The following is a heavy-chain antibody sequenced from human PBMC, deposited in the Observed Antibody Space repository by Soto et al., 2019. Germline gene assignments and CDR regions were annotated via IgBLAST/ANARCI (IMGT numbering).Heavy chain of an antibody. Sequence: PSETLSLTCAVSGGSISSGGYSWSWIRQPPGKGLEWIGYIYHSGRTYNNPSLESRVTMSVDTSKSQLSLTLSSVSAADTAVYYCARGPSGDKVDSWGQGTLVTVSS. CDR2: IYHSGRT. CDR3: ARGPSGDKVDS. CDR1: GGSISSGGYS. D-gene: IGHD7-27*01. J-gene: IGHJ4*02. V-gene: IGHV4-30-2*05.